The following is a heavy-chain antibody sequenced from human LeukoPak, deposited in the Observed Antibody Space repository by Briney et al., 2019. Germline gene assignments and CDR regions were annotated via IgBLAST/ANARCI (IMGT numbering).Heavy chain of an antibody. V-gene: IGHV1-58*02. J-gene: IGHJ6*02. Sequence: SVKVSCKASGFTFTSSAMQWVRQARGQPLEWIGWIVVGSGHTNYAQKFQERVTITRDMSTSTAYMELSSLRSEDTAVYYCAATIIADTGYYGMDVWGQGTTVTVSS. CDR3: AATIIADTGYYGMDV. CDR1: GFTFTSSA. CDR2: IVVGSGHT. D-gene: IGHD3-22*01.